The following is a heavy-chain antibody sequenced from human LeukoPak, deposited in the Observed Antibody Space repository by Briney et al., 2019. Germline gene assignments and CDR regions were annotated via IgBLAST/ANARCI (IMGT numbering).Heavy chain of an antibody. D-gene: IGHD5-12*01. CDR1: GYTFTSYD. CDR3: ARGRRIVATISYYYYMDV. J-gene: IGHJ6*03. V-gene: IGHV1-8*01. Sequence: ASVKVSCKASGYTFTSYDINWVRQATGQGLEWMGWMNTNSGNTGYAQKFQGRVTMTRNTSISTAYMELSSLRSEDTAVYYCARGRRIVATISYYYYMDVWGKGTTVTVSS. CDR2: MNTNSGNT.